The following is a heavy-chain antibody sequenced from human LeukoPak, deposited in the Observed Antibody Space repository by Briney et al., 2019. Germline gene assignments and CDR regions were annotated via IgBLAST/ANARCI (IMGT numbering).Heavy chain of an antibody. J-gene: IGHJ4*02. V-gene: IGHV3-74*01. CDR3: AIATPEHYFDS. CDR2: INSDGSST. CDR1: GFTFSSYW. Sequence: QPGGSLRLSCAASGFTFSSYWMYWVRQAPGKGLVWVSRINSDGSSTSYADSVKGRFTISRDNAKNSLYLQMNSLRAEDTAEYYCAIATPEHYFDSWGQGTLVTVSS. D-gene: IGHD3-3*02.